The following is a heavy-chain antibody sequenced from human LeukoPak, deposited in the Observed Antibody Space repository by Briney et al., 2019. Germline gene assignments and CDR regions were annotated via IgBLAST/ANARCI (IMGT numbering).Heavy chain of an antibody. CDR2: GDHTGGT. CDR1: GGSFSGYY. CDR3: AKSGQRGFSFDP. D-gene: IGHD1-26*01. Sequence: SETLSLTCAVYGGSFSGYYWSWIRQPPGKGLEWIGEGDHTGGTKYNPSLKSRVTISADSSKNQFSLKWYSVTAADTGLYYCAKSGQRGFSFDPWGQGTLVIVAS. V-gene: IGHV4-34*01. J-gene: IGHJ5*02.